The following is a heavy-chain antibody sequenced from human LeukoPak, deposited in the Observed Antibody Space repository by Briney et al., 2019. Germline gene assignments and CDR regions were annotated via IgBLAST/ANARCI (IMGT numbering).Heavy chain of an antibody. CDR1: GYTFSGFY. V-gene: IGHV1-8*03. CDR3: ARGHKRTTVTTVRNYYYYYYMDV. J-gene: IGHJ6*03. Sequence: ASVKVSCKASGYTFSGFYIHWVRQAPGQGLEWMGWINPNSGNTGYAQKFQGRVTITRNTSISTAYMELSSLRSEDTAVYYCARGHKRTTVTTVRNYYYYYYMDVWGKGTTVTVSS. CDR2: INPNSGNT. D-gene: IGHD4-17*01.